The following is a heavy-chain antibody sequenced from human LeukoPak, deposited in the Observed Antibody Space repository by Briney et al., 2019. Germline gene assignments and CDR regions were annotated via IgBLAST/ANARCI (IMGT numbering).Heavy chain of an antibody. Sequence: GGSLRLSCAASGFTFSNYWMSWVRQSPGRGLEWVANIDQDGSAEYYVDTVGGRFTVSRDNAKNSLYLQIDSLRAEDTAVYYCARADNYGSILDYWGRGTLVTVSS. J-gene: IGHJ4*02. V-gene: IGHV3-7*04. CDR3: ARADNYGSILDY. CDR2: IDQDGSAE. CDR1: GFTFSNYW. D-gene: IGHD3-10*01.